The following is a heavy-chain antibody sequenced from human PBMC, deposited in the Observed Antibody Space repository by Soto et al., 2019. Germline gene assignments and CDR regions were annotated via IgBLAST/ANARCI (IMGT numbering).Heavy chain of an antibody. D-gene: IGHD6-19*01. CDR2: ISGSGDST. V-gene: IGHV3-23*01. CDR3: ATERSSGWSFDY. CDR1: GFTFSTYA. Sequence: EVQLLESGGGLVQPGGSLRLSCAASGFTFSTYAMNWFRQAPGKGLEWVSGISGSGDSTYYADSVKGRFTVSRDNSKITLYLQMNSLRAEDKAVFYCATERSSGWSFDYWGQGTLVTVSS. J-gene: IGHJ4*02.